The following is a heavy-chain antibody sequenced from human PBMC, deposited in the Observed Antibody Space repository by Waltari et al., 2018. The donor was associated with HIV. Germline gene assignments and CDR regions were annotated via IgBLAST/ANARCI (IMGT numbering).Heavy chain of an antibody. CDR3: AKDLGPFYSSSWYRSYYYYGMDV. J-gene: IGHJ6*02. D-gene: IGHD6-13*01. CDR2: ISGSGGST. V-gene: IGHV3-23*01. CDR1: GFTFSSYA. Sequence: EVQLLESGGGLVQPGGSLRLSCAASGFTFSSYAMSWVRQAPGKGLEWVSAISGSGGSTYYADSVKGRFTISRDNSKNTLYLQMNSLRAEDTAVYYCAKDLGPFYSSSWYRSYYYYGMDVWGQGTTVTVSS.